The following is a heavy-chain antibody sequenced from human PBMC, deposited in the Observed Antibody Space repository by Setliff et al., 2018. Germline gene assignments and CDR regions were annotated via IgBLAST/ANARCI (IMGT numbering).Heavy chain of an antibody. CDR2: VYYSGYT. CDR1: GGSVSSTSHY. V-gene: IGHV4-39*02. CDR3: ARAPNIFAGNFDF. Sequence: KASETLSLTCNVSGGSVSSTSHYWGWIRQPPGKGMEWIGSVYYSGYTYYYGDSVKGRFTISRDNSKNTVFLQLNSLRDDDTAVYYCARAPNIFAGNFDFWGQGALVTVSS. D-gene: IGHD2-21*01. J-gene: IGHJ4*02.